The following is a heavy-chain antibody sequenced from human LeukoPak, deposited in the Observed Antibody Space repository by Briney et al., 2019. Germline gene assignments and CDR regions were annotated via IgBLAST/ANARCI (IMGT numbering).Heavy chain of an antibody. J-gene: IGHJ4*02. CDR1: GFTFSNYW. D-gene: IGHD3-16*01. Sequence: GGSLRLSCAASGFTFSNYWMSWVRLAPGKGLEWVANIKQDGSEKYYVDSVEGRFTISRDNAKNLLSLQMNSLRAEDTAVYHCARVFIGGSRSVFDFWGQGTLVTVSS. V-gene: IGHV3-7*01. CDR2: IKQDGSEK. CDR3: ARVFIGGSRSVFDF.